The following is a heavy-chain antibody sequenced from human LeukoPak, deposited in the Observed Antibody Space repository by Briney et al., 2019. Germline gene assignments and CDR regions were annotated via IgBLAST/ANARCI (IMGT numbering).Heavy chain of an antibody. J-gene: IGHJ4*02. CDR1: GFTFSSYE. CDR2: ISSSGSTI. CDR3: AAGIAVAATFDY. V-gene: IGHV3-48*03. D-gene: IGHD6-19*01. Sequence: GGSLRLSCAASGFTFSSYEMNWVRQAPGKGLEWVSYISSSGSTIYYADSVKGRFTISRDNAKNSLYLQMNSLRAEDTAVYYCAAGIAVAATFDYWGQGTLVTVSS.